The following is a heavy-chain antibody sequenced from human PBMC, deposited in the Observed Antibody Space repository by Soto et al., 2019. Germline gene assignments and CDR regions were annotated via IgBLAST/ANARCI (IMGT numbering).Heavy chain of an antibody. V-gene: IGHV1-18*01. CDR3: ARDPTYCSGGSCYPDPCYYYGMDV. CDR1: GYTFTSYG. D-gene: IGHD2-15*01. J-gene: IGHJ6*02. CDR2: ISAYNGNT. Sequence: ASVKVSCKASGYTFTSYGISWVRQAPGQGLEWMGWISAYNGNTNYAQKLQGRVTMTTDTSTSTAYMELRSLRSDDTAVYYCARDPTYCSGGSCYPDPCYYYGMDVWG.